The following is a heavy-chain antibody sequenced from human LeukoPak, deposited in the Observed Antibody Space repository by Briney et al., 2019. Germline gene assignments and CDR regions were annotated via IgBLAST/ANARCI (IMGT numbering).Heavy chain of an antibody. V-gene: IGHV3-48*04. CDR1: GFTFSSYS. CDR2: ISSSSSTI. J-gene: IGHJ3*02. Sequence: GGSLRLSCAASGFTFSSYSMNWVRQAPGKGLEWVSYISSSSSTIYYADSVKGRFTISRDNAKNSLYLQMNSLRAEDTAVYYCARDSRVGGDAFDIWGQGTMVTVSS. D-gene: IGHD1-26*01. CDR3: ARDSRVGGDAFDI.